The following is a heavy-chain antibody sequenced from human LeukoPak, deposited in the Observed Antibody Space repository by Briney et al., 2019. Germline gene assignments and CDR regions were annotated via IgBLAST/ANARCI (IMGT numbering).Heavy chain of an antibody. D-gene: IGHD2-2*01. CDR2: ISGSGGST. Sequence: GGSLRLSCAASGFTFSSYAMSWVRQAPGKGLEWVSAISGSGGSTYYADSVKGRSTISRDNSKNTLYLQMNSLRAEDTAVYYCAKDCSSTSCYERDNYYYYGMDVWGKGTTVTVSS. CDR1: GFTFSSYA. CDR3: AKDCSSTSCYERDNYYYYGMDV. V-gene: IGHV3-23*01. J-gene: IGHJ6*04.